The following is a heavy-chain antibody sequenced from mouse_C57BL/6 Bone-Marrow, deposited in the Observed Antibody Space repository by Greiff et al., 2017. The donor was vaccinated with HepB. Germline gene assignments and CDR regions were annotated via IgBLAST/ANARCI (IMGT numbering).Heavy chain of an antibody. CDR2: IDPSDSYT. J-gene: IGHJ1*03. CDR1: GYTFTSYW. CDR3: ARSLGRYFDV. V-gene: IGHV1-59*01. D-gene: IGHD4-1*01. Sequence: VQLQQPGAELVRPGTSVKLSCKASGYTFTSYWMHWVKQRPGQGLEWIGVIDPSDSYTNYNQKFKGKATLTVDTSSSTAYMQLSSLTSEDSAVYYCARSLGRYFDVWGTGTTVTVSS.